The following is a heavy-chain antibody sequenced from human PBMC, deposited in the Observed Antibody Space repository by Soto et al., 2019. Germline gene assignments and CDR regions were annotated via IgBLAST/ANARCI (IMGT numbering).Heavy chain of an antibody. CDR3: ARHLIAAAGNNWFEH. V-gene: IGHV4-39*01. CDR1: GGSISSSSYY. D-gene: IGHD6-13*01. J-gene: IGHJ5*02. Sequence: SETLSLTCTVSGGSISSSSYYWGWIRQPPGKGLGWIGSIYYSGSTYYNPSLKSRVTISVDTSKNQFSLKLSSVTAADTAVYYCARHLIAAAGNNWFEHWGQGTLVTVSS. CDR2: IYYSGST.